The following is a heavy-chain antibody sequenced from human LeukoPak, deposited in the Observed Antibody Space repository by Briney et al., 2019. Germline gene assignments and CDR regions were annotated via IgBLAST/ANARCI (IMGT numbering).Heavy chain of an antibody. J-gene: IGHJ4*02. CDR2: INPNSGGT. CDR3: ARDRVRRGGETPNSFDY. D-gene: IGHD2-21*01. Sequence: GVSVKVSCKASGYTFTGYYMHWVRQAPGQGLEWMGWINPNSGGTNYAQKFQGRVTMTRDTTISTAYMELSRLRSDDTAVYYCARDRVRRGGETPNSFDYWGQGTLVTVSS. CDR1: GYTFTGYY. V-gene: IGHV1-2*02.